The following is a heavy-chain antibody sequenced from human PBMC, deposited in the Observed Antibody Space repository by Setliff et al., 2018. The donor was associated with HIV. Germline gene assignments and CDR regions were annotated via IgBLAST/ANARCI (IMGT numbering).Heavy chain of an antibody. V-gene: IGHV1-18*01. Sequence: ASVKVSCKASGYTFTSYDISWVRQAPRQGLEWMGWISAYNGNTNYAQKLQGRVTMTTDTSTSTAYMELRSLRSDDTAVYYCAREIGDYYDSSGYYPPTDYYYGMDVWGQGTTVTVSS. CDR3: AREIGDYYDSSGYYPPTDYYYGMDV. CDR1: GYTFTSYD. J-gene: IGHJ6*02. D-gene: IGHD3-22*01. CDR2: ISAYNGNT.